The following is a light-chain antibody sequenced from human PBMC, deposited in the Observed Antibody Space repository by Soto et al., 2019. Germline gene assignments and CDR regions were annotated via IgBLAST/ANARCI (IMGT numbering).Light chain of an antibody. V-gene: IGKV1-5*01. CDR2: DAS. CDR1: QSISTW. J-gene: IGKJ1*01. CDR3: QQYHTYWT. Sequence: DIQMTQSPSTLSASVGDRVTITCRASQSISTWLAWYQQKPGKAPNLLIYDASNLESGVPSRFSGSGSGTEFTLTFNSLQPDDVATYYCQQYHTYWTFGQGTKVNIK.